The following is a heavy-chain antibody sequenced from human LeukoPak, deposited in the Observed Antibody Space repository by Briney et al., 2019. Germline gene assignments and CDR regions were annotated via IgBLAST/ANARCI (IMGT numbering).Heavy chain of an antibody. CDR1: GYTFTNYA. Sequence: ASVKVSCKTSGYTFTNYAMNWVRQAPGQGLEWMGWINPNTGNPTYAQGFTGRFVFSLDTSVTTTYLQISGLKAEDTAVYYCARAYQRLGGLSFPDSWGQGTLVTVSS. D-gene: IGHD3-16*02. CDR3: ARAYQRLGGLSFPDS. CDR2: INPNTGNP. V-gene: IGHV7-4-1*02. J-gene: IGHJ5*01.